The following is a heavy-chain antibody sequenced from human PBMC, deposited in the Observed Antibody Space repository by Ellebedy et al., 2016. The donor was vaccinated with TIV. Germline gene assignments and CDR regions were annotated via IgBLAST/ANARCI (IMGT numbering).Heavy chain of an antibody. CDR3: ARRASYGDYAVQVNPWFDP. Sequence: GGSLRLSCAASGFTFSTYWMTWVRQAPGKGLEWVAKIRQEGDEIYYVESVKGRFPISRDNAKNSLFLQMNSLRVEDTAVYYCARRASYGDYAVQVNPWFDPWGQGTLVTVSS. D-gene: IGHD4-17*01. J-gene: IGHJ5*02. V-gene: IGHV3-7*01. CDR2: IRQEGDEI. CDR1: GFTFSTYW.